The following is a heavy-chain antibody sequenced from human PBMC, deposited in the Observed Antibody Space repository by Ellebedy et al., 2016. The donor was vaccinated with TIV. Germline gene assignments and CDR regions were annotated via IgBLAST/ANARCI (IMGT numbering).Heavy chain of an antibody. J-gene: IGHJ5*02. Sequence: AAAVKVSCKASGYTFIVYYMHWVRQAAGQGVEWMGWINPNSGGPNYAQKFQGRFTLTRDTSTSTAYMELRRLRSDDTAVYYCARGIVVHFDPWGQGTLVTVSS. CDR1: GYTFIVYY. D-gene: IGHD3-22*01. V-gene: IGHV1-2*02. CDR2: INPNSGGP. CDR3: ARGIVVHFDP.